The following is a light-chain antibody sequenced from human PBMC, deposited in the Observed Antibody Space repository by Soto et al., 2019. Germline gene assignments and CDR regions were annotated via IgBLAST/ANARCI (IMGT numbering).Light chain of an antibody. Sequence: SYELTQPPSVSVAPGKTARITCGGDNIASKSVHWYQQKPGQAPVLVIYYDSDRPSGIPERFSGSNSGNTAILTISRVEAGDEADYYCQVWDSSRGVFGGGTQLTVL. J-gene: IGLJ3*02. V-gene: IGLV3-21*04. CDR3: QVWDSSRGV. CDR1: NIASKS. CDR2: YDS.